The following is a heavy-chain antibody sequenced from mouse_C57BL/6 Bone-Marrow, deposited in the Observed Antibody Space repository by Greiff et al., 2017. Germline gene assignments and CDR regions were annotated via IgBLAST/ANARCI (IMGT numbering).Heavy chain of an antibody. Sequence: QVHVKQSGAELVKPGASVKMSCKASGYTFTSYWITWVKQRPGQGLEWIGDIYPGSGSTNYNEKFKSKATLTVDTSSSTAYMQLSNLTSEDSAVYYSERPYYSNYWYFDVWGTGTTVTVSS. J-gene: IGHJ1*03. V-gene: IGHV1-55*01. CDR2: IYPGSGST. CDR1: GYTFTSYW. CDR3: ERPYYSNYWYFDV. D-gene: IGHD2-5*01.